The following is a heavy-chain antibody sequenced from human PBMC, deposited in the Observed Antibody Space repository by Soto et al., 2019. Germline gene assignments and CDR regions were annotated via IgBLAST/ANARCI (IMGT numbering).Heavy chain of an antibody. V-gene: IGHV5-51*01. D-gene: IGHD2-21*01. CDR1: GYDFDITW. CDR3: ARLDRYIDRTGYLNG. Sequence: GEALKISFKGSGYDFDITWLAWVRQVPGKGLEWVGIIYPGDSDTRYSPSLEGQVTLSVDKSIKTAYLQWRSLKDSDTATYYCARLDRYIDRTGYLNGWGQRPRVTASS. CDR2: IYPGDSDT. J-gene: IGHJ4*02.